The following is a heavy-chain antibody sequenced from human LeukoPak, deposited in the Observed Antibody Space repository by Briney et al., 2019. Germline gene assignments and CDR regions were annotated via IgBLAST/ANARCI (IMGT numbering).Heavy chain of an antibody. CDR1: GFTFDDYA. Sequence: PGRSLRLSCAASGFTFDDYAMHWVRQAPGKGLEWVSGISWNSGSIGYADSVKGRFTMSRDNAKNSLYLQMNSLRAEDTAVYYCAKGDSTSCCRGEVYWGQGTLVTVSS. CDR2: ISWNSGSI. V-gene: IGHV3-9*01. D-gene: IGHD2-2*01. J-gene: IGHJ4*02. CDR3: AKGDSTSCCRGEVY.